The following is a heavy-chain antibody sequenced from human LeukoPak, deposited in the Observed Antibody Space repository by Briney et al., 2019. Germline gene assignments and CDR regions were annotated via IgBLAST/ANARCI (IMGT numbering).Heavy chain of an antibody. J-gene: IGHJ5*02. Sequence: GGSLRLSCAVSGITLSNYGMSWVRQAPGKGLEWVAGTSDSGGRTNYADSVKGRFNISRDNPKNTLYLQMNSLRAEDTAVYYCTKDPNGDYVGAFDPWGQGTLVTVSS. CDR1: GITLSNYG. CDR2: TSDSGGRT. V-gene: IGHV3-23*01. CDR3: TKDPNGDYVGAFDP. D-gene: IGHD4-17*01.